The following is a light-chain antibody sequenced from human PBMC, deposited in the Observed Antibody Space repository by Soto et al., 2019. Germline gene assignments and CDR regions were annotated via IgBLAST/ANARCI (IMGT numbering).Light chain of an antibody. CDR1: QSVLYTSDNKNY. Sequence: DIVMTQSPDSLAVSLGEWTTINCKSSQSVLYTSDNKNYLAWYQQKPGQPPKLLIYWASTRESGVPDRFSGSGSGTDFTLTISYLQAEDVAVYYCQQYYDTRALTFGGGTKVDIK. CDR3: QQYYDTRALT. CDR2: WAS. V-gene: IGKV4-1*01. J-gene: IGKJ4*02.